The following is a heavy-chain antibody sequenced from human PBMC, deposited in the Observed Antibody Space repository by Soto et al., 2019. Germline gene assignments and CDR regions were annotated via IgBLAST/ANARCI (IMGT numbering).Heavy chain of an antibody. CDR3: ASGGGWSFDH. V-gene: IGHV3-7*01. CDR1: GFNFNQYW. Sequence: EAQLVESGGGLVQPGGSLRLSCSASGFNFNQYWMSWVRQAPGKGLEWVANVKQDGGEKNYVDSVRGRFTISRDNTKNSLYLQMDSLRVEDTALYYCASGGGWSFDHWGQGTLVPVSS. CDR2: VKQDGGEK. J-gene: IGHJ4*02. D-gene: IGHD6-19*01.